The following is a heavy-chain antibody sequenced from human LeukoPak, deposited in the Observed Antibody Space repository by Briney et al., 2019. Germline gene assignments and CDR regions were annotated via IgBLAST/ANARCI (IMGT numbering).Heavy chain of an antibody. CDR1: GFTFTSSA. CDR2: IVVGSGNT. CDR3: AADPFYYYDSSGYQYYYYYGMDV. D-gene: IGHD3-22*01. V-gene: IGHV1-58*02. Sequence: ASVKVSCKASGFTFTSSAMQWVRQARGQRLEWMGWIVVGSGNTNYAQKFQERVTITRDMSTSTAYMELSSLRSEDTAVYYCAADPFYYYDSSGYQYYYYYGMDVWGQGTTVTVSS. J-gene: IGHJ6*02.